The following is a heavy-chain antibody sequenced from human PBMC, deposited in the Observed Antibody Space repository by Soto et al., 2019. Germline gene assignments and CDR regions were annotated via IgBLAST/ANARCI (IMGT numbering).Heavy chain of an antibody. V-gene: IGHV1-2*02. Sequence: QVRLVQSGAELKKPGASVKVSCKASGSTFTGHYIHWVRQAPGHGLEWMGWINPNSGTTKYAQKFQGRVTGTREPSITAAYMELNRLNSDDTAVYYCARAGIAAAGSGEYGMDVWGQGTTVIVSS. CDR2: INPNSGTT. J-gene: IGHJ6*02. D-gene: IGHD6-13*01. CDR1: GSTFTGHY. CDR3: ARAGIAAAGSGEYGMDV.